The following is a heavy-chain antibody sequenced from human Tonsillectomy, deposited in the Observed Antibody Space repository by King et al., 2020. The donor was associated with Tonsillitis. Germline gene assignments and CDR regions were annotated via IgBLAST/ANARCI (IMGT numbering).Heavy chain of an antibody. CDR3: PRLGAPPTGVTASFDS. D-gene: IGHD4-23*01. CDR2: IRSKGNSVAT. CDR1: GFTFSDSG. V-gene: IGHV3-73*02. J-gene: IGHJ4*02. Sequence: VQLVESGGGLVQPGGSLKLSCAASGFTFSDSGIHWVRQASGKGLEWVGRIRSKGNSVATAYAASVRGRFTVSRDDSKNTAYLQMNSLKTEDTAVYYCPRLGAPPTGVTASFDSWGQGTLVTVSS.